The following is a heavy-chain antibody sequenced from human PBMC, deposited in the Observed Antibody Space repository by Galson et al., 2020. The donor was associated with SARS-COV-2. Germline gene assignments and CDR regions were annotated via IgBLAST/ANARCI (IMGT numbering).Heavy chain of an antibody. J-gene: IGHJ4*02. Sequence: GESLKISCAASGFTFENHAMHWVRQAPGKGLEWVAQIFYDGSNKYYLESVKGRFTISRDNSENTVSLQMDNLRAEDTAVYFCARDGQLSSGWAFGYWGQGTLVTVSS. D-gene: IGHD6-19*01. CDR1: GFTFENHA. CDR3: ARDGQLSSGWAFGY. V-gene: IGHV3-33*01. CDR2: IFYDGSNK.